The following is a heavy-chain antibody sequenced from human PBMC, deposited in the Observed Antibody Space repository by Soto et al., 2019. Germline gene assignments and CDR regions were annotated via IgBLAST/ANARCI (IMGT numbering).Heavy chain of an antibody. Sequence: QVQLVESGGGVVQPGRSLRLSCAVSGFTVSTYGMHWVRQAPGKGLEWVAVISRDGGTKYYADSAKGRFTISKDNSRNKLFLEMNSLRGDDMAVYYCTAEVASGYWGQGTLVTVSS. D-gene: IGHD2-21*02. CDR3: TAEVASGY. CDR1: GFTVSTYG. J-gene: IGHJ4*02. V-gene: IGHV3-30*03. CDR2: ISRDGGTK.